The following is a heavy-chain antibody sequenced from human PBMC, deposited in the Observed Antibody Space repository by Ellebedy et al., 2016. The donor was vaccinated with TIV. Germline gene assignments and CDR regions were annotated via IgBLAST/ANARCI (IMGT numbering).Heavy chain of an antibody. V-gene: IGHV3-66*01. CDR1: ELTVTSNF. D-gene: IGHD3-10*01. CDR2: LAIDSTT. CDR3: ARETYNDVDLKLWGIFDI. J-gene: IGHJ3*02. Sequence: GGSLRLSCAASELTVTSNFMSWVRQAPGKGLAWVSTLAIDSTTYYADSVKGRFTISRDNSKNTLDIQMNSLRAEDTAVYYCARETYNDVDLKLWGIFDIWGQGAMVTVSS.